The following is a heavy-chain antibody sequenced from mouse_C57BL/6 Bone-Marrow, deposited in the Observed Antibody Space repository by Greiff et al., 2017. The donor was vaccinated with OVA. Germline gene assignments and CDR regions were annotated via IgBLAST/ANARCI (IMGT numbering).Heavy chain of an antibody. V-gene: IGHV1-63*01. CDR2: IYPGGGYT. J-gene: IGHJ4*01. CDR1: GYTFTNYW. CDR3: ARSHYYGLYAMDY. D-gene: IGHD1-2*01. Sequence: VQLVESGAELVRPGTSVKMSCKASGYTFTNYWIGWAKQRPGHGLEWIGVIYPGGGYTNYNEKFKGKATLTADKSSSTAYMQFSSLTSEDSAIYYCARSHYYGLYAMDYWGQGTSVTVSA.